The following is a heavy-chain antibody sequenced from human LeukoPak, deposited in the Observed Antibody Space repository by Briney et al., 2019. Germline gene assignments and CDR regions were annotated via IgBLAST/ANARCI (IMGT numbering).Heavy chain of an antibody. V-gene: IGHV3-23*01. Sequence: PGGSLRLSCAASGFTFSSYAMSWVRQAPGKGLEWVSAISGSGGSTYHADSVKGRFTISRDNSKNTLYLQMNSLRAEDTAVYYCAKDEYYDSSGYPEMFDYWGQGTLVTVSS. D-gene: IGHD3-22*01. CDR1: GFTFSSYA. CDR2: ISGSGGST. J-gene: IGHJ4*02. CDR3: AKDEYYDSSGYPEMFDY.